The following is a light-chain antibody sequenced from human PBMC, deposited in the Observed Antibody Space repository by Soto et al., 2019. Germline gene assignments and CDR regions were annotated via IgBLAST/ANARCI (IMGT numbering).Light chain of an antibody. CDR3: QQRDSWPIT. CDR1: QSISSY. J-gene: IGKJ5*01. V-gene: IGKV3-11*01. CDR2: DAS. Sequence: EIVLTQSPATLSLSRGERATLSCRASQSISSYLAWYQQKPGQAPRLLIHDASDRAAGIPARFSGSGSGTDFTLTSSSLVPEDFAIYYCQQRDSWPITVGQGTRLEIK.